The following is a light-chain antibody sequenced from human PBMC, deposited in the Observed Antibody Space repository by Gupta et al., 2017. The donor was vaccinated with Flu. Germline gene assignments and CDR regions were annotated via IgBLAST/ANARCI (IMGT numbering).Light chain of an antibody. CDR3: CSYTTTSTYV. Sequence: QSSLTHPASVPGSPGQSITTSCTGTSSDVGTYNLVSWYQQDSGKAPILIISEVSKRASGVSNRFSGSKSGNTASLTISGLQAEDEADYYCCSYTTTSTYVFGTGTKVTVL. CDR1: SSDVGTYNL. V-gene: IGLV2-23*02. J-gene: IGLJ1*01. CDR2: EVS.